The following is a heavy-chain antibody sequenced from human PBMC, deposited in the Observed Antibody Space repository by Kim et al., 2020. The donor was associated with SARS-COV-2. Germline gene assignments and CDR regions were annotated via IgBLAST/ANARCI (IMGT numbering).Heavy chain of an antibody. V-gene: IGHV3-23*01. Sequence: GGSLRLSCAASGFTFSSYAMSWVRQAPGKGLEWVSAISGSGGSTYYADSVKGRFTISRDNSKNTLYLQMNSLRAEDTAVYYCAKDHSYYDSSGYYYAFAARGFDYWGQGTLVTVSS. CDR2: ISGSGGST. CDR1: GFTFSSYA. J-gene: IGHJ4*02. D-gene: IGHD3-22*01. CDR3: AKDHSYYDSSGYYYAFAARGFDY.